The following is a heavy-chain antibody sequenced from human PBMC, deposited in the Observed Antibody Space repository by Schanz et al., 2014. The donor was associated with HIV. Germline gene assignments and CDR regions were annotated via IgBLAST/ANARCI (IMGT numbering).Heavy chain of an antibody. V-gene: IGHV3-23*04. J-gene: IGHJ4*02. D-gene: IGHD3-10*01. CDR2: ISSTSTYR. CDR3: VKRGSEASSNTWFADY. Sequence: QLVESGGNLVHPGGSLRLSCAASGFTFRDSVVSWVRQAPGKGLEWIASISSTSTYRFYAGSVKGRFTISRDNSEDTLYLQMNSLGVDDSAIYYCVKRGSEASSNTWFADYWGQGTLVTVSS. CDR1: GFTFRDSV.